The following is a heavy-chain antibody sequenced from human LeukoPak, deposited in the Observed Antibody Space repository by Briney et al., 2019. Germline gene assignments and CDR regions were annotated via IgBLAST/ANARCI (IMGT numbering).Heavy chain of an antibody. V-gene: IGHV4-39*01. CDR1: GDSISSSGYF. D-gene: IGHD5-12*01. CDR3: ATRYCPYSGCNFFPHY. J-gene: IGHJ4*02. CDR2: THYSGST. Sequence: SETLSLTCTVSGDSISSSGYFWGWIRQPPGKGLERIGNTHYSGSTYYNPSLKSRVTISVDTSKNQFSLKLTSVTAADTAVYYCATRYCPYSGCNFFPHYWGQGTLVTVSS.